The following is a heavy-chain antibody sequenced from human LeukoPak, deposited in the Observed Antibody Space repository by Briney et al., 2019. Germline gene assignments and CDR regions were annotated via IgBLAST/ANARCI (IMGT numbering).Heavy chain of an antibody. CDR1: GGTFSSYA. CDR3: ARDPTQGYYDFWSGYYKGWFDP. D-gene: IGHD3-3*01. CDR2: IIPIFGTA. V-gene: IGHV1-69*05. J-gene: IGHJ5*02. Sequence: SAKVSCKASGGTFSSYAISWVRQAPGQGLEWMGGIIPIFGTANYAQKFQGRVTITTDESTSTAYMELSSLRSEDTAVYYCARDPTQGYYDFWSGYYKGWFDPWGQGTLVTVSS.